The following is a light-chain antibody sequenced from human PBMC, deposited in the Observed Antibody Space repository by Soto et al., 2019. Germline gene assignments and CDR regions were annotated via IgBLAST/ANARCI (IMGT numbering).Light chain of an antibody. Sequence: DIQMTQSPSTLSASVGDRVSITCRASESISNWLAWYQQKLGKAPKLLIYKASNLDSGVPSRFSASGSGTDFTLTISSLQPDDFATYYCQHYLSYPWTFDQGTKVEIK. CDR2: KAS. CDR3: QHYLSYPWT. J-gene: IGKJ1*01. CDR1: ESISNW. V-gene: IGKV1-5*03.